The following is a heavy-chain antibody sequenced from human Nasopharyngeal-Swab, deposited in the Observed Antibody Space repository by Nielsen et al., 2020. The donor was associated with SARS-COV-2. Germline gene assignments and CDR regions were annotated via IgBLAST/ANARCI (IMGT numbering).Heavy chain of an antibody. Sequence: ESLKISCAASGFTFSNYAMNWVRQAPGKGLEWVSVITYSGISTYYADSVKGRFTISRDNSKNTLFLQMNSLRAEDTAVYYCAKDDIRYCDGGSCLFDYWGQGTLVTVSS. J-gene: IGHJ4*02. V-gene: IGHV3-23*01. CDR1: GFTFSNYA. CDR3: AKDDIRYCDGGSCLFDY. CDR2: ITYSGIST. D-gene: IGHD2-15*01.